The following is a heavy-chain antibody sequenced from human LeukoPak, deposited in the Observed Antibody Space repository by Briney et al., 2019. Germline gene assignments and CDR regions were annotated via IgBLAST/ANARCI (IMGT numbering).Heavy chain of an antibody. CDR2: INHSGST. CDR1: GGSFSGYY. D-gene: IGHD6-19*01. V-gene: IGHV4-34*01. CDR3: ARVKGGWYSYYYYGMDV. Sequence: NPSETLSLTCAVYGGSFSGYYWSWIRQPPGKGLEWFGEINHSGSTNYNPSLKSRVTISVDTSKNQFSLKLSSVTAADTAVYYCARVKGGWYSYYYYGMDVWGQGTTVTVSS. J-gene: IGHJ6*02.